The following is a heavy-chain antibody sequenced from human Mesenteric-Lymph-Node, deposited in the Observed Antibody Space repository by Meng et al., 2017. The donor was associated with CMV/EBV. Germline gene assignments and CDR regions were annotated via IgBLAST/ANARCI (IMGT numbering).Heavy chain of an antibody. CDR3: AKDRRGPDYYDFWSGYGMDV. V-gene: IGHV3-20*04. Sequence: GESLKISCAASGFTFDDYGMSWVRQAPGKGLEWVSGINWNGGSTGYADSVKGRFTISRDNAKNSLYLQMNSLRAEDTAVYYCAKDRRGPDYYDFWSGYGMDVWGQGTTVTVSS. D-gene: IGHD3-3*01. CDR2: INWNGGST. CDR1: GFTFDDYG. J-gene: IGHJ6*02.